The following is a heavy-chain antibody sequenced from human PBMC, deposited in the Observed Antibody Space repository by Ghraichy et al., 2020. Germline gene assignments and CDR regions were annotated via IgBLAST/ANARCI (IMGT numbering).Heavy chain of an antibody. V-gene: IGHV4-34*01. CDR3: ARATLVGTSYFDY. J-gene: IGHJ4*02. Sequence: SETLSLTCAVYGGSFSGYYWSWIRQPPGKGLEWIGEINHSGSTNYNPSLKSRVTISVDTSKNQFSLKLSSVTAADTAVYYCARATLVGTSYFDYWGQGTLVTVSS. D-gene: IGHD2-2*01. CDR1: GGSFSGYY. CDR2: INHSGST.